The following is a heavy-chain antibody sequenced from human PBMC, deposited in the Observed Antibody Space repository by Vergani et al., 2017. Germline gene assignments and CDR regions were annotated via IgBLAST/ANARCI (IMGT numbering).Heavy chain of an antibody. J-gene: IGHJ4*02. CDR3: ARKGLTYYYDSSGYYHHNYFDY. Sequence: QVQLQQWGAGLLKPSETLSLTCAVSGGSISSYYWSWIRQPPGKGLEWIGYIYYSGSTNYNPSLKSRVTISVDTSKNQFSLKLSSVTAADTAVYYCARKGLTYYYDSSGYYHHNYFDYWGQGTLVTVSS. CDR2: IYYSGST. CDR1: GGSISSYY. D-gene: IGHD3-22*01. V-gene: IGHV4-59*12.